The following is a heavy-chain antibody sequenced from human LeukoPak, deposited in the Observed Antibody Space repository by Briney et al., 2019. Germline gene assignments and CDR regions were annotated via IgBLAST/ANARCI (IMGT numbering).Heavy chain of an antibody. CDR1: GGTFSSYA. V-gene: IGHV1-69*05. Sequence: SVKVSCKASGGTFSSYAISWVRQAPGQGLEWMGGIIPMFGTATYAQKFQGGVTITTDESTSTAYMELSSLISADTAVYYCARVDPSSSSQALDSWGQGTLVTVSS. J-gene: IGHJ4*02. CDR3: ARVDPSSSSQALDS. CDR2: IIPMFGTA. D-gene: IGHD6-6*01.